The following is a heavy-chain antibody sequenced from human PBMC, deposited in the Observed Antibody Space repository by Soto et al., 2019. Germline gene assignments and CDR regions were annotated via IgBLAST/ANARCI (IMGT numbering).Heavy chain of an antibody. CDR1: GFSLSTSGVG. V-gene: IGHV2-5*02. J-gene: IGHJ4*02. D-gene: IGHD3-10*02. Sequence: QITLKESGPTLVKPTQTLTLTCTFSGFSLSTSGVGVGWIRQPPGKALEWLGFIYWDEDNRYSPSLKSRLTITMDTSKSQVVLTMTTMAPVDTATYYCANVFTSLAPFDSWGQGTLVTVSA. CDR3: ANVFTSLAPFDS. CDR2: IYWDEDN.